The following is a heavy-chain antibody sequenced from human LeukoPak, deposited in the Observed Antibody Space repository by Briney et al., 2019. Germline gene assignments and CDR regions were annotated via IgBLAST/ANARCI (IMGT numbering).Heavy chain of an antibody. CDR1: GGSISSGDYY. Sequence: SETLSLTCTVSGGSISSGDYYWSWIRQPPGKGLEWIGYIYYSGSTYYNPSLKSRVTISVDTSKNQFSLKLSSVTAADTAVYYCARDPTYNWNYHWGQGTLVTVSS. CDR2: IYYSGST. J-gene: IGHJ5*02. V-gene: IGHV4-30-4*08. CDR3: ARDPTYNWNYH.